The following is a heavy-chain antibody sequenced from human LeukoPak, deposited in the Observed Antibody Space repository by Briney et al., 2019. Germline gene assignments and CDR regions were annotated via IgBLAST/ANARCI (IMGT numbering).Heavy chain of an antibody. CDR1: GYTFTSYY. V-gene: IGHV1-8*01. Sequence: ASVKVSCKASGYTFTSYYINWVRQATGQGPEWVGWMNPNSGNTDYAQRFQGRVTMTRNTPISTAYMELSSLRSEDTAVYYCARAANWHDDDWFDPWGQGTLVTVSS. J-gene: IGHJ5*02. CDR2: MNPNSGNT. D-gene: IGHD1-1*01. CDR3: ARAANWHDDDWFDP.